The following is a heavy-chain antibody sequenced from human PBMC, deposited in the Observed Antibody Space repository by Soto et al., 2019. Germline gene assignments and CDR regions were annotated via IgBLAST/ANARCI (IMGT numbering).Heavy chain of an antibody. D-gene: IGHD4-4*01. CDR3: ARDELGTTVGYYYGMDV. V-gene: IGHV3-30-3*01. CDR1: GFTFSSYA. CDR2: ISYDGSNK. Sequence: QVQLVESGGGVVQPGRSLRLSCAASGFTFSSYAMHWVRQAPGKGLEWVAVISYDGSNKYYADSVKGRFTISRDNSKNTLYLQMNSLRAEDTAVYYCARDELGTTVGYYYGMDVWGQGTTVTVSS. J-gene: IGHJ6*02.